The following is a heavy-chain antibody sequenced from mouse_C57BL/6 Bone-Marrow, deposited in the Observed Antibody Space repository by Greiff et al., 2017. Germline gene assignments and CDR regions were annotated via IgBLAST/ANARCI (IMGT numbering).Heavy chain of an antibody. J-gene: IGHJ3*01. Sequence: VQLQQSGPELVKPGASVKMSCKTSGYTFTDYVISWVKQRTGQGLGWIGEIYPGSGSTYYNETVKGQATLTADKSSNTASMQLSSLTDEDSAVYFCARGPLYDPWFAYWGQGTLVTVSA. D-gene: IGHD2-3*01. CDR3: ARGPLYDPWFAY. CDR1: GYTFTDYV. V-gene: IGHV1-77*01. CDR2: IYPGSGST.